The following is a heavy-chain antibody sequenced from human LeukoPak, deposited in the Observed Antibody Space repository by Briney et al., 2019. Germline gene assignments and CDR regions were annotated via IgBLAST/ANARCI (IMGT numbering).Heavy chain of an antibody. CDR1: GFSLRNTGVA. V-gene: IGHV2-5*01. Sequence: SGPTLVNPTQTLTLTCTFSGFSLRNTGVAVAWSRQLPGKALEWLAVSYWNTDKSYSPSLKSRLTISKDTSKNQVVLIMTNMDPLDTATYYCAHKGRGSGSYTMWGQGTLVTVSS. D-gene: IGHD3-10*01. J-gene: IGHJ4*02. CDR3: AHKGRGSGSYTM. CDR2: SYWNTDK.